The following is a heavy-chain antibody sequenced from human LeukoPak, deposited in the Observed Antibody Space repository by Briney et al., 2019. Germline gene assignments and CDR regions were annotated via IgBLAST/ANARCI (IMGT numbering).Heavy chain of an antibody. J-gene: IGHJ4*02. V-gene: IGHV4-4*07. CDR1: GGSISYYY. CDR2: IYTSGST. CDR3: ARGTNSSSADVWGY. D-gene: IGHD6-6*01. Sequence: PSETLSLTCSVSGGSISYYYWSWIRQPAGKGLEWIGRIYTSGSTTYNPSLQSRVTMSVDTSKNQFSLRLSSVTAADTAVYYCARGTNSSSADVWGYWGQGTLVNVS.